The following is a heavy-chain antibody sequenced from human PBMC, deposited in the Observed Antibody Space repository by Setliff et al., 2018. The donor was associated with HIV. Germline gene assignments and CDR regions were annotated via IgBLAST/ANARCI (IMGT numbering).Heavy chain of an antibody. CDR3: ARGDHRIIAAAGSGWFDP. CDR2: IYHSGST. CDR1: GYSISSGYY. Sequence: SETLSLTCAVSGYSISSGYYWGWIRQPPGKGLEWIGSIYHSGSTYYNPSLESRVALSVDTSKNQFSLHLTSVTAADTAIYYCARGDHRIIAAAGSGWFDPWGQGTLVTVSS. V-gene: IGHV4-38-2*01. J-gene: IGHJ5*02. D-gene: IGHD6-13*01.